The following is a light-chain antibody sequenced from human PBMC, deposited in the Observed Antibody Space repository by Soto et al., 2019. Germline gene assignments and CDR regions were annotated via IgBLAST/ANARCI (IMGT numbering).Light chain of an antibody. J-gene: IGKJ4*01. CDR1: QSVNSW. V-gene: IGKV1-5*01. CDR2: DAS. Sequence: DIQITHSPSTLSAFVGDRVTITCRASQSVNSWLAWYQQRPGKAPKLLIYDASTLESGVPSRFSGSGSGTEFTLTISSLQPDDFATYYCHQYNSYHTFGGGTKVDIK. CDR3: HQYNSYHT.